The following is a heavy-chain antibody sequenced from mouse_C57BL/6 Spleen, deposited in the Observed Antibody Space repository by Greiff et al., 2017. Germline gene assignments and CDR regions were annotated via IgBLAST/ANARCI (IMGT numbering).Heavy chain of an antibody. J-gene: IGHJ3*01. V-gene: IGHV1-22*01. Sequence: EVQLQQSGPELVKPGASVKMSCKASGYTFTDYNMHWVKQSQGKSLEWIGYINPNNGGTSFNQKFKGKATLTVNKSPSTAYMELRSLTSEDSAVYYSAGGDWPAWFAYWGQGTLVTVSA. CDR2: INPNNGGT. D-gene: IGHD3-3*01. CDR3: AGGDWPAWFAY. CDR1: GYTFTDYN.